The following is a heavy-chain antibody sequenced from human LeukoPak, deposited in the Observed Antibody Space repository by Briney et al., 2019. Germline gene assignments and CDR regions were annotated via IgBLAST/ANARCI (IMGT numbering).Heavy chain of an antibody. J-gene: IGHJ2*01. CDR2: ISPYNGNT. Sequence: ASVKDSCKTSGYTFSNYGISCVRQAPGHGLEWMGSISPYNGNTNYAQKFRGRVTMTTDTSTTTGYMELRSLRSDDTAIYYCARGWLQPYWYFDLWGRGTLVTVSS. CDR3: ARGWLQPYWYFDL. D-gene: IGHD5-18*01. CDR1: GYTFSNYG. V-gene: IGHV1-18*01.